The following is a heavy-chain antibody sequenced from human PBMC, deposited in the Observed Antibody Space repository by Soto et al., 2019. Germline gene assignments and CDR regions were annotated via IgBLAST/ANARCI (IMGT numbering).Heavy chain of an antibody. CDR1: GGSMRRYY. V-gene: IGHV4-59*08. Sequence: PSQTLSLPCTVSGGSMRRYYWSWIRQPPEKGLEWIGYIYYSGSTNYNPSLKSRVTISVDTSKNQFSLKLSSVTAAYTAVYYCASLHGGSVYFWSQGTFVTVSA. J-gene: IGHJ4*02. D-gene: IGHD3-10*01. CDR2: IYYSGST. CDR3: ASLHGGSVYF.